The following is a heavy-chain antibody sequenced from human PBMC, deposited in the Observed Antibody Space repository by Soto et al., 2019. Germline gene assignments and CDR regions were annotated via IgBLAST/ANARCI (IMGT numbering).Heavy chain of an antibody. V-gene: IGHV3-48*03. CDR3: TRGTTPDAFDI. CDR2: ISSSGRTI. J-gene: IGHJ3*02. D-gene: IGHD4-17*01. CDR1: GLTFTTYG. Sequence: GGSLRLSCEVSGLTFTTYGIHWVRQAPGKGLGWLSYISSSGRTIYYADSVKGRFTISRDNAKNSIYLQMNSLRGEDTAIYYCTRGTTPDAFDIWGQGTMVTFSS.